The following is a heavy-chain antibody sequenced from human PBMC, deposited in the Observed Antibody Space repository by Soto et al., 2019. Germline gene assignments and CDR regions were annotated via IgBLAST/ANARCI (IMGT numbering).Heavy chain of an antibody. CDR2: IYYSGST. D-gene: IGHD2-8*01. CDR1: GGSISSYY. J-gene: IGHJ5*02. V-gene: IGHV4-59*01. CDR3: ARAMAYAIYWFDP. Sequence: SETLSLTCTVSGGSISSYYWSWIRQPPGKGLEWIGSIYYSGSTYYNPSLKSRVTISVDTSKNQFSLKLSSVTAADTAVYYCARAMAYAIYWFDPWGQGTLVTVSS.